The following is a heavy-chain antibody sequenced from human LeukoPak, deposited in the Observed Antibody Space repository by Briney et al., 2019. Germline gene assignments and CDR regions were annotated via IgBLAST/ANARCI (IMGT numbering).Heavy chain of an antibody. V-gene: IGHV4-34*01. CDR3: AGGSGLWFGRYYFDY. CDR2: INHGGST. Sequence: PSETLSLTCAVYGGSFSGYYWSWIRQPPGKGLEWIGEINHGGSTNYNPSLKSRVTISVDTSKNQFSLKLSSVTAADTAVYYCAGGSGLWFGRYYFDYWGQGTLVTVSS. D-gene: IGHD3-10*01. J-gene: IGHJ4*02. CDR1: GGSFSGYY.